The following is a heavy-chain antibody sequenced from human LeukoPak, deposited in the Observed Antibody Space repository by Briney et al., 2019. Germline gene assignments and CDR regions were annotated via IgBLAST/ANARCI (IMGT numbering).Heavy chain of an antibody. Sequence: PGGSLRLSCAASGFTFSIYSMNWVRQAPGKGLEWVSSISSSSSYIYYADSVKGRFTISRDNAKNSLYLQMNSLRAEDTAVYYCARESGYSYDDAFDIWGQGTMVTVSS. V-gene: IGHV3-21*01. D-gene: IGHD5-18*01. CDR3: ARESGYSYDDAFDI. CDR1: GFTFSIYS. CDR2: ISSSSSYI. J-gene: IGHJ3*02.